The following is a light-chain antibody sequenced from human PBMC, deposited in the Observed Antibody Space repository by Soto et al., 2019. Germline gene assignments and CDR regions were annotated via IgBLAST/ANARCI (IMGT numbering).Light chain of an antibody. V-gene: IGKV1-9*01. CDR2: AAV. J-gene: IGKJ4*01. CDR3: QQYDDWLRLT. CDR1: QGISQY. Sequence: DIHLTQSPSLLSASVGDRVTITCRASQGISQYVAWYQQKPGKAPKLLIYAAVVLQGGIPSRFSGSGSATEFILTISGLQPEDFATYFCQQYDDWLRLTFGGGTKVEIK.